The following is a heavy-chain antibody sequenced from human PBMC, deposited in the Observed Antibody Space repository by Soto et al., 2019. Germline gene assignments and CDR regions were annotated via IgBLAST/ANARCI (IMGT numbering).Heavy chain of an antibody. Sequence: SETLSLTCTVSGGSISSYYWSWIRQPPGKGLEWIGYIFYSGSTNYNPSLKSRVSISVDTSKNQFSLKLSSVTAADTAVYYCARGTDYGDFRRAFDIWGQGTMVTVAS. CDR2: IFYSGST. CDR3: ARGTDYGDFRRAFDI. CDR1: GGSISSYY. J-gene: IGHJ3*02. V-gene: IGHV4-59*08. D-gene: IGHD4-17*01.